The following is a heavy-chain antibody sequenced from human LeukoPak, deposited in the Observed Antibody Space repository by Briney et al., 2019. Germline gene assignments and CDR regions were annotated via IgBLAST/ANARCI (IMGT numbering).Heavy chain of an antibody. J-gene: IGHJ4*02. CDR3: ARGDYETHGYQTR. CDR1: RYIFTSYV. Sequence: ASVKVSCKASRYIFTSYVLHWVRQAPGQGLEWMGWINTNTGNPTYAQGFTGRFVFSLDTSVSTAYLQISSLKADDTAIYYCARGDYETHGYQTRWGQGTLVTVSS. V-gene: IGHV7-4-1*02. CDR2: INTNTGNP. D-gene: IGHD3-22*01.